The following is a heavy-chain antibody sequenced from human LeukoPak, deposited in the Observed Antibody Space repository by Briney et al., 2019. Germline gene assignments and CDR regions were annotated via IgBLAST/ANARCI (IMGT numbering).Heavy chain of an antibody. CDR1: GGTFSSYA. J-gene: IGHJ6*02. CDR2: IIPILGIA. Sequence: SVKVSCKASGGTFSSYAISWVRQAPGQGLEWMGRIIPILGIANYAQKFQGRVTITADKSTSTAYMELSSLRPEDTAVYYCASRGVATPINYYGMDVWAKGPRSPSP. D-gene: IGHD5-12*01. CDR3: ASRGVATPINYYGMDV. V-gene: IGHV1-69*04.